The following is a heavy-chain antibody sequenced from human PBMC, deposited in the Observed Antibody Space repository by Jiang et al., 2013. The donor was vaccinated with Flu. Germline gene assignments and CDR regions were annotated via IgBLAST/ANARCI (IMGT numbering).Heavy chain of an antibody. V-gene: IGHV4-59*08. J-gene: IGHJ4*02. D-gene: IGHD6-19*01. CDR3: ARGIAVAGGDY. CDR1: GGSISSYY. CDR2: IYYSGST. Sequence: GLVKPSETLSLTCTVSGGSISSYYWSWIRQPPGKGPEWIGYIYYSGSTNYNPSLKSRVTISVDTSKNQFSLKLSSVTAADTAVYYCARGIAVAGGDYWGQGTLVTVSS.